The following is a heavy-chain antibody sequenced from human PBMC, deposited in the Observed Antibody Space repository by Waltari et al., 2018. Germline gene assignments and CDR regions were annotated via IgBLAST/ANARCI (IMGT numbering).Heavy chain of an antibody. CDR1: GFTVSSNY. J-gene: IGHJ4*02. Sequence: EVQLVESGGGLVQPGGSLRLSWAASGFTVSSNYMSWVRQAPGKGVEWVSVIYSGGSTYYADSLNGRFTISRDNSKNTLYLQMNSLRAEDTAVYYCARGRTDYFDYWGQGTLVTVSS. V-gene: IGHV3-66*02. CDR3: ARGRTDYFDY. CDR2: IYSGGST.